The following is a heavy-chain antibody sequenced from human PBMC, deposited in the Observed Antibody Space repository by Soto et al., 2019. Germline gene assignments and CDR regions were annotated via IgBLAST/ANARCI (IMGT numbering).Heavy chain of an antibody. CDR2: IYYSGST. CDR1: GGSISSYY. CDR3: TKDPNWNAAFDI. J-gene: IGHJ3*02. V-gene: IGHV4-59*01. D-gene: IGHD1-1*01. Sequence: SETLSLTCTVSGGSISSYYWSWIRQPPGKGLEWIGYIYYSGSTNYNPSLKSRVTISVDTSKNQFSLKLSSVTAEDTALYYCTKDPNWNAAFDIWGQGTMVTVSS.